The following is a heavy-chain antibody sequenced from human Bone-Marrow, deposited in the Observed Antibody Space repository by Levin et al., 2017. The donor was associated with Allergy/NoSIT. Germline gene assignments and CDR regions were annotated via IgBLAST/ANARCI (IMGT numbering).Heavy chain of an antibody. CDR1: GFNFDHYA. V-gene: IGHV3-9*01. Sequence: QPGESLKISCAASGFNFDHYAMHWVRQAPGKGLEWVSGISWNSGSIGYEDSVKGRFTISRDNAKNSLYLQMNSLRPEDTAFYYCAKDTEYYYDSTGYYNYWGQGTLVTVSS. J-gene: IGHJ4*02. D-gene: IGHD3-22*01. CDR3: AKDTEYYYDSTGYYNY. CDR2: ISWNSGSI.